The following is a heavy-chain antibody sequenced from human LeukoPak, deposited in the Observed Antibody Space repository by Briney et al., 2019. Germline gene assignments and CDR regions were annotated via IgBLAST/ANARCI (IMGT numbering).Heavy chain of an antibody. D-gene: IGHD4-17*01. Sequence: APVKVSCKASGYTFTSYYMHWVRQAPGQGLEWMGIINPSGGSTSYAQKFQGRVTMTRDTSTSTVYMELSSLRSEDTAVYYCARPLAGYYGPDYWGQGTLVTVSS. CDR2: INPSGGST. CDR1: GYTFTSYY. J-gene: IGHJ4*02. V-gene: IGHV1-46*01. CDR3: ARPLAGYYGPDY.